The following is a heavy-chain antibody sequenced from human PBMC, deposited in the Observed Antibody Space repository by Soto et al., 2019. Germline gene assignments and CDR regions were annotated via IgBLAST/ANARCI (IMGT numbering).Heavy chain of an antibody. CDR3: ARSNEYVYYYDSSGHYLRAY. V-gene: IGHV1-18*01. CDR1: GYTFTSYG. D-gene: IGHD3-22*01. Sequence: ASVKVSCKASGYTFTSYGISWVRQAPGQGLEWMGWISAYNGNTNYAQKLQGRVTMTTDTSTSTAYMELRSLRSDDTAVYYCARSNEYVYYYDSSGHYLRAYWGQGTPVPVSS. J-gene: IGHJ4*02. CDR2: ISAYNGNT.